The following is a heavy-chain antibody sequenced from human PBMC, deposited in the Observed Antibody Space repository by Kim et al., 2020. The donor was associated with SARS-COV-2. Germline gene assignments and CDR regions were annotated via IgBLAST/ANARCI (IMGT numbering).Heavy chain of an antibody. V-gene: IGHV5-51*01. CDR3: ARHGDYDGISRGMDV. CDR1: GYSFTNYW. D-gene: IGHD4-17*01. Sequence: GESLKISCQGFGYSFTNYWIGWVRQMPGKGLEWMGIIYPDDSDTRYSPSFQGQVTISVDKSISTAYLQWSSLQASDTAMYFCARHGDYDGISRGMDVWGQGTTVTVSS. J-gene: IGHJ6*02. CDR2: IYPDDSDT.